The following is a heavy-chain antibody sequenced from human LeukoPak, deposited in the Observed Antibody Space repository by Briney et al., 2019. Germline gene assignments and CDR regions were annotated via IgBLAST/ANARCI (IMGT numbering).Heavy chain of an antibody. D-gene: IGHD3-3*01. J-gene: IGHJ4*02. CDR3: AKSGSDFWSGYYGY. CDR1: GFTFSSYA. Sequence: GGSLRLSCAASGFTFSSYAMSWVRQAPGKGLEWVSAISGSGGSTYYADSVKGRFTISRDNSKNTLYLQMNSLRAEDTAVYYCAKSGSDFWSGYYGYWGQGTLATVSS. CDR2: ISGSGGST. V-gene: IGHV3-23*01.